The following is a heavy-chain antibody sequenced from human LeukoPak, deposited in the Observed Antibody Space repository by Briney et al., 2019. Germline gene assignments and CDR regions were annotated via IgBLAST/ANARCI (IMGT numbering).Heavy chain of an antibody. Sequence: GASVKVSCKASGYTFTGYYMHWVRQAPGQGLEWMGWINPNSGGTNYAQKFQGRVTMTRDTSISTAYMELSRLRSDDTAVYYCARVPLGGAAPDDYWGQGTLVTVSS. CDR2: INPNSGGT. CDR1: GYTFTGYY. CDR3: ARVPLGGAAPDDY. D-gene: IGHD2-15*01. V-gene: IGHV1-2*02. J-gene: IGHJ4*02.